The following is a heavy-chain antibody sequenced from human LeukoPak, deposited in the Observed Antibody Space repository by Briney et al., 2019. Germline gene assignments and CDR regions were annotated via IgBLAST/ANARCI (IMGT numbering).Heavy chain of an antibody. J-gene: IGHJ4*02. CDR3: AKTLSGYSSEWYCFGD. Sequence: GGSLRLSCAASGFTFRSYNMHWVRQAPGKGLEGVACTRFDGSNKYYADSVKGRFTVSRDNSRNTLYLQMNSLRDEDTAVYYCAKTLSGYSSEWYCFGDWGQGTLVTVSS. CDR1: GFTFRSYN. D-gene: IGHD6-25*01. V-gene: IGHV3-30*02. CDR2: TRFDGSNK.